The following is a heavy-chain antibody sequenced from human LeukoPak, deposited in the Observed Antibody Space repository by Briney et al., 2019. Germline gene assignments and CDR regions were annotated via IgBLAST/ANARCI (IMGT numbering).Heavy chain of an antibody. J-gene: IGHJ4*02. CDR1: GDSISRDY. CDR3: ARDAEGIRYFDWLLDH. Sequence: PSETLSLTCTVSGDSISRDYWSWIRQPPGKGLEWIGYIYYTGSTNYNPSLNSRVTISLETSKNQFSLNLSSVTAADTAVYYCARDAEGIRYFDWLLDHWGQGTLVTVSS. CDR2: IYYTGST. V-gene: IGHV4-59*01. D-gene: IGHD3-9*01.